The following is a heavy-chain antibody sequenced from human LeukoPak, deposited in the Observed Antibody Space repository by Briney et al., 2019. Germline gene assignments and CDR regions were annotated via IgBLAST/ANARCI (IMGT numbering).Heavy chain of an antibody. CDR3: ARDSGKGDTAHMDV. D-gene: IGHD1-26*01. Sequence: SESLSLTRVLSLGSISTYYWSCIPESAGEGVRWSGHVYTSGSIKYNPSITSRVTMSVDTSTNQFSLRLSSVTAADTAVYYCARDSGKGDTAHMDVWGKGTTVTVSS. J-gene: IGHJ6*03. CDR1: LGSISTYY. CDR2: VYTSGSI. V-gene: IGHV4-4*07.